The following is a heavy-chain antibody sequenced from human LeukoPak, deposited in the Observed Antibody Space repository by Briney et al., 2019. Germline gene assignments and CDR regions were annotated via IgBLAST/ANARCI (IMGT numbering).Heavy chain of an antibody. CDR3: AKASWYYYGSGSYYKSGAFDI. J-gene: IGHJ3*02. CDR2: IRYDGSNK. V-gene: IGHV3-30*02. CDR1: GFTFSSYG. D-gene: IGHD3-10*01. Sequence: PGGSLRLSCAASGFTFSSYGMHWVRQAPGKGLEWVAFIRYDGSNKYYADSVKGRFTISRDNSKNTLYLQMNSLRAEDTAVYYCAKASWYYYGSGSYYKSGAFDIWGQGTMVTVSS.